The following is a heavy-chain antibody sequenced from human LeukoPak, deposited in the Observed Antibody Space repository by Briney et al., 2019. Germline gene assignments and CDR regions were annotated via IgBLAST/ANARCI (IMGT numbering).Heavy chain of an antibody. CDR1: GFTVSSNS. D-gene: IGHD2-15*01. V-gene: IGHV3-53*01. CDR2: IYSGGKT. J-gene: IGHJ4*02. Sequence: GGSLRLSCTVSGFTVSSNSWIWVRQAPGKGLEWVSFIYSGGKTHSSDSVKGRFTISRDNSKNTLYLQMSSLRAEDTAIYYCARRAGEYSHPYDYWGQGTLVTVSS. CDR3: ARRAGEYSHPYDY.